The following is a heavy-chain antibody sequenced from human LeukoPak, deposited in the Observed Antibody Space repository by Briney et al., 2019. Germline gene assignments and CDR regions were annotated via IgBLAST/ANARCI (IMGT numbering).Heavy chain of an antibody. J-gene: IGHJ6*02. D-gene: IGHD2-21*01. V-gene: IGHV4-61*01. CDR3: ASSDRPGYYYYGMDV. Sequence: PSETLSLTCTVSGGSVSSGSYYWSWLRQPPGKGLEWIGYIYYSGSTNYNPSLKSRVTISVDTSKNQFSLKLSSVTAADTAVYYCASSDRPGYYYYGMDVWGQGTTVTVSS. CDR1: GGSVSSGSYY. CDR2: IYYSGST.